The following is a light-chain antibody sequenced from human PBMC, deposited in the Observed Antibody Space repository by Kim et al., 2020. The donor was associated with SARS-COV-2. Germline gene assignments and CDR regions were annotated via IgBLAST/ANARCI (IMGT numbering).Light chain of an antibody. V-gene: IGKV1-27*01. Sequence: ASVGDRVTITCRASQDIAIALAWYQQKPGKAPKVLIYAASSLQRGVPSRFSGSGSGTEYTLTISSLQTEDVGTYYCQKYNSDPRTFGQGTKVDIK. CDR3: QKYNSDPRT. CDR2: AAS. CDR1: QDIAIA. J-gene: IGKJ1*01.